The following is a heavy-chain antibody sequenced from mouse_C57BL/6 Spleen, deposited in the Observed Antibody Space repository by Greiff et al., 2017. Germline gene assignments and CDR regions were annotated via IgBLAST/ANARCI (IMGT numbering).Heavy chain of an antibody. J-gene: IGHJ2*01. CDR1: GYTFTSYW. V-gene: IGHV1-52*01. CDR3: ARGRDYFDY. CDR2: IDPSDNET. Sequence: QVPLQQPGAELVRPGSSVKLSCKASGYTFTSYWMHWVKQRPIQGLEWIGNIDPSDNETHYNQKFKNKATLTVDKSSSTAYMQLDSLTSEDSAVDYGARGRDYFDYWGQGTTLTVSS.